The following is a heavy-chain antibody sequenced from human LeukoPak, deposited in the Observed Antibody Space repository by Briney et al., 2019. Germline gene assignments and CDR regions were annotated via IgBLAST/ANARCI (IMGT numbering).Heavy chain of an antibody. CDR2: ISYDGSNK. V-gene: IGHV3-30*18. CDR1: GFTXSSYG. J-gene: IGHJ4*02. D-gene: IGHD3-10*01. CDR3: AKPGEFRYYFDY. Sequence: PGRSLRLSCAASGFTXSSYGMHWVRQAPGKGLEWVAVISYDGSNKYYADSVKGRFTISRDNSKNTLYLQMNSLRAEDTAVYYCAKPGEFRYYFDYWGQGTLVTVSS.